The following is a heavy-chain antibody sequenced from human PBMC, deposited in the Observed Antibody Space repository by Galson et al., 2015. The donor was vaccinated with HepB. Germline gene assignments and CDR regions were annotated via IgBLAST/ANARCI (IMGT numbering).Heavy chain of an antibody. J-gene: IGHJ3*01. D-gene: IGHD6-13*01. CDR1: FTFSGYA. V-gene: IGHV3-30*04. Sequence: SLRLSCAASFTFSGYAMHWVRQAPGKGLEWVALISYDGTFKNYGGSVKGCFTVSRDNFKNTLYLQMNSLRPEDTAVYYCAREGSPQTSSWYAFEVWGQGTMVTVSP. CDR2: ISYDGTFK. CDR3: AREGSPQTSSWYAFEV.